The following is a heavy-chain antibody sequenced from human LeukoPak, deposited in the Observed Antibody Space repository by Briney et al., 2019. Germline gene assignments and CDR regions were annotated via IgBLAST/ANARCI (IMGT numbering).Heavy chain of an antibody. Sequence: ASVKVSCKASGYSFTSHYMHWVRQAPGQGPEWLGLINPSGSSTLYAQKFQGRVTMARDTSISTTYMELSRLRSDDTAVYYCARDLGISGWYAPPLGYFDYWGQGTLVTVSS. CDR1: GYSFTSHY. D-gene: IGHD6-19*01. CDR2: INPSGSST. V-gene: IGHV1-46*01. J-gene: IGHJ4*02. CDR3: ARDLGISGWYAPPLGYFDY.